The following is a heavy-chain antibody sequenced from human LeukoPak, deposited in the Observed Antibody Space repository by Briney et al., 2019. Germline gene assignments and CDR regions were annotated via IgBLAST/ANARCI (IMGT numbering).Heavy chain of an antibody. V-gene: IGHV1-69*13. J-gene: IGHJ4*02. D-gene: IGHD3-16*01. Sequence: SVKVSCKASGYTFSDYYMHWVRQAPGQGLEWMGGIIPIFGTANYAQKFQGRVTITADESTSTAYMELSSLRSEDTAVYYCAREGGYFDYWGQGTLVTVSS. CDR3: AREGGYFDY. CDR1: GYTFSDYY. CDR2: IIPIFGTA.